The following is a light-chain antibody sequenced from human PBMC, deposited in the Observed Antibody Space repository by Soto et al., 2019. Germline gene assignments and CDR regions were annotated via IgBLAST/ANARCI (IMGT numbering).Light chain of an antibody. Sequence: QSALTQPASVSGSPGQSIAISCTGTSSDVGGYSYVSWYQQQPGTAPKLVISDVSNRPSGVSDRFSGSKSGNTASLTISGLQTDDEADYYCASYTTSSTYVFGSGTKLTVL. CDR2: DVS. CDR1: SSDVGGYSY. J-gene: IGLJ1*01. V-gene: IGLV2-14*01. CDR3: ASYTTSSTYV.